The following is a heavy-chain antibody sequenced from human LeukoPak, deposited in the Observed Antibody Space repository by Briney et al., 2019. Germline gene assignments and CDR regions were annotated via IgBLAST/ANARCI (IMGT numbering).Heavy chain of an antibody. CDR2: ISGSGGST. D-gene: IGHD3-10*02. V-gene: IGHV3-23*01. CDR3: AELGITMIGGV. J-gene: IGHJ6*04. Sequence: GGSLRLSCAASAFTFSSYGMSWVRQAPGKGLEWVSAISGSGGSTYYADSVKGRFTISKDNSKNTLYLQMNSLRAEDTAVYYCAELGITMIGGVWGKGTTVTISS. CDR1: AFTFSSYG.